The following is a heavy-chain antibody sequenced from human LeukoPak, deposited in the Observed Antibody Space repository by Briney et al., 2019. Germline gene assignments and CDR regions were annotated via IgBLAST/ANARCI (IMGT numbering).Heavy chain of an antibody. V-gene: IGHV5-51*01. Sequence: TGESLKISCKGSGYSFTSYWIGWVRQMPGKGLEWMGIIYPGDSDTRYSPSFQGQVTISADKSISTAYLQWSSLKASDTAMYYCARQGSGWKSHDAFDIWGQGTMVTVSS. CDR2: IYPGDSDT. D-gene: IGHD6-19*01. CDR1: GYSFTSYW. J-gene: IGHJ3*02. CDR3: ARQGSGWKSHDAFDI.